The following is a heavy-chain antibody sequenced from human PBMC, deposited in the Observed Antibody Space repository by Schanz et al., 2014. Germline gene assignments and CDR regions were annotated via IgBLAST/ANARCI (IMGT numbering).Heavy chain of an antibody. CDR3: VRVSFADPRLYRGMDRDIDY. V-gene: IGHV3-21*01. CDR2: ISTSGTYM. J-gene: IGHJ4*02. CDR1: GFTFSTST. D-gene: IGHD5-18*01. Sequence: EVQLVESGGGLVQPGGSLRLSCAASGFTFSTSTMHWVRQAPGRGLEWVSSISTSGTYMYIADSLKGRLTISRDDAKKSMYLQMNNLRAEDTAVYYCVRVSFADPRLYRGMDRDIDYWGQGTLVTVSS.